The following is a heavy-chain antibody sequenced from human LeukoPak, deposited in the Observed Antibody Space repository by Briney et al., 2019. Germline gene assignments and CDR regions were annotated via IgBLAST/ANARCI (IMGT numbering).Heavy chain of an antibody. Sequence: GRSLRLSCAASGFTFSSYSMNWVRQAPGKGLEWVSSISSSSSYIYYADSVKGRFTISRDNAKNSLYLQMNSLRAEDTAVYYCARAGYYDSSGYRAFDIWGQGTMVTVSS. CDR3: ARAGYYDSSGYRAFDI. CDR1: GFTFSSYS. D-gene: IGHD3-22*01. J-gene: IGHJ3*02. CDR2: ISSSSSYI. V-gene: IGHV3-21*01.